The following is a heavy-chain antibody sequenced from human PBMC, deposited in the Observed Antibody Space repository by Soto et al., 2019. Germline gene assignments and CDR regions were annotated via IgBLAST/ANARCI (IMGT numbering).Heavy chain of an antibody. CDR1: GGTISSSSYY. V-gene: IGHV4-39*01. CDR2: IYYSGYT. J-gene: IGHJ6*02. CDR3: ARHNGPLYVGYYYDMDV. D-gene: IGHD3-16*01. Sequence: SETLSLTCTVSGGTISSSSYYWGWIRQPPGKGLEWIGSIYYSGYTYYNPSLKSRVTISVDTSKNQFSLKLSSVTAADTAVYYCARHNGPLYVGYYYDMDVWGQGTTVTVSS.